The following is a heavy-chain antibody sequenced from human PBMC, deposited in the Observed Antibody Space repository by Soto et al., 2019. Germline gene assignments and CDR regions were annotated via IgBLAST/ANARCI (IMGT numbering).Heavy chain of an antibody. D-gene: IGHD5-12*01. J-gene: IGHJ4*02. V-gene: IGHV2-5*02. Sequence: QITLKESGPTLVKPTQTLTLTCTFSGFSLSTSGVGVGWIRQPPGKALEWLALIYWDDDKRYSPSLKSRLTITKDTSKNQLVLTMTNMDPVDTATYYCAHARRDGYSFDYWGQGTLVTVSS. CDR2: IYWDDDK. CDR1: GFSLSTSGVG. CDR3: AHARRDGYSFDY.